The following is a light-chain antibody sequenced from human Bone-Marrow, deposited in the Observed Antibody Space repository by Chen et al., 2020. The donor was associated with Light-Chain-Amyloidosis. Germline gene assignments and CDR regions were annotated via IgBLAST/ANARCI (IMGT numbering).Light chain of an antibody. J-gene: IGLJ3*02. CDR2: EDD. CDR3: QSYQGSSQGV. Sequence: NFMLTPPHSVSESPGKTVIISCTRSSGSIATNYVQWYQQRPGRSPTTVIYEDDQRPSGVPDRCAGSIDRSSNSAALTISGLKTEDEADYYCQSYQGSSQGVFGGGTKLTVL. CDR1: SGSIATNY. V-gene: IGLV6-57*01.